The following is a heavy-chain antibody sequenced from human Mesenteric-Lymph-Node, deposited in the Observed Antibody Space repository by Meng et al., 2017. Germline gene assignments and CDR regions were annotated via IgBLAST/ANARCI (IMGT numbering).Heavy chain of an antibody. J-gene: IGHJ2*01. V-gene: IGHV4-30-4*01. CDR3: ARGQKGYFDL. CDR2: IYNSGST. Sequence: QLQGSGQGLVKPLQTLYFTWTVSGGSISSSNYYWSWIRQPPGKGLEWSGHIYNSGSTYYNPSLKSRITISVDTSKNQFSLKLSSVTAADTAVYYCARGQKGYFDLWGRGTLVTVSS. CDR1: GGSISSSNYY.